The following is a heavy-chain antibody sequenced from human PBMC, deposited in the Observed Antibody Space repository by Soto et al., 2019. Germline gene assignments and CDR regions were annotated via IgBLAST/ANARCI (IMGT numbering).Heavy chain of an antibody. J-gene: IGHJ4*02. V-gene: IGHV3-23*01. Sequence: EVQLLESGGGLVQPGGSPRLSCAASGFTFSSYVMSWVRQAPGKGLEWVSTISGGGGSTYYADSVKGRFTISRDNSKNTLYLQMNSLRAEDTAVYYCAKPLCSSISCSRGAFDYWGQGTLVTVSS. CDR1: GFTFSSYV. CDR3: AKPLCSSISCSRGAFDY. D-gene: IGHD2-2*01. CDR2: ISGGGGST.